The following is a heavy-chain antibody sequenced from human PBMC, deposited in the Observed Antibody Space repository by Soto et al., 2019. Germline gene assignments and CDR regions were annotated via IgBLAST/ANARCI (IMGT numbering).Heavy chain of an antibody. D-gene: IGHD3-10*01. CDR3: ARPGPPPWDYGSGNYYYYYGMDV. Sequence: QVQLVQSGAEVKKPGASVRVSCQASGGTFSSYAISWVRQAPGQGLEWMGGIIPIFGTANYAQKFQGRVTITADESTSTAYMELSSLRSEDTAVYYCARPGPPPWDYGSGNYYYYYGMDVWGQGTTVTVSS. CDR2: IIPIFGTA. V-gene: IGHV1-69*01. J-gene: IGHJ6*02. CDR1: GGTFSSYA.